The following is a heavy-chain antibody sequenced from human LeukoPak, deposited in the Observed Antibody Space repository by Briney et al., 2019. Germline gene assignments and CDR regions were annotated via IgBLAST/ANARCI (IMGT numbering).Heavy chain of an antibody. J-gene: IGHJ3*02. CDR3: AYSSGWYDAFDI. CDR2: INPSGGST. V-gene: IGHV1-46*01. D-gene: IGHD6-19*01. Sequence: ASVKVSCKASGCTFTSYYMHWVRQAPGQGLEWMGIINPSGGSTSYAQKFQGRVTMTRDTSTSTVYMELSSLRSEDTAVYYCAYSSGWYDAFDIWGQGTMVTVSS. CDR1: GCTFTSYY.